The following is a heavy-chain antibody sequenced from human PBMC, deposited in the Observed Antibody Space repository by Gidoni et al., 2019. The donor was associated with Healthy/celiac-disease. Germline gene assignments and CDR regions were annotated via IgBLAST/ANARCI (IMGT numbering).Heavy chain of an antibody. V-gene: IGHV4-39*01. CDR3: ASFSHCSSTSCYTGNYDY. Sequence: GKGLEWIGSIYYSGSTYYNPSLKSRVTISVDTSKNQFSLKLSSVTAADTAVYYCASFSHCSSTSCYTGNYDYWGQGTLVTVSS. CDR2: IYYSGST. D-gene: IGHD2-2*02. J-gene: IGHJ4*02.